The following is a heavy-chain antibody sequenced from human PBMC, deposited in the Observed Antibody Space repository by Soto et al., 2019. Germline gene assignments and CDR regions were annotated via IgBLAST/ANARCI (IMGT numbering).Heavy chain of an antibody. Sequence: QVQLVQSGADVKQSGASVRVSCKASGQSLTSYAMHWVRQAPGQRLEWMGWINGGNGNTRYSPKFQDRVTIARDTSASTVDMEVSSLRSEDTAVYFCASSSWAGNIFYYGMDVGGQGTTVTVS. V-gene: IGHV1-3*01. CDR1: GQSLTSYA. J-gene: IGHJ6*02. D-gene: IGHD3-9*01. CDR3: ASSSWAGNIFYYGMDV. CDR2: INGGNGNT.